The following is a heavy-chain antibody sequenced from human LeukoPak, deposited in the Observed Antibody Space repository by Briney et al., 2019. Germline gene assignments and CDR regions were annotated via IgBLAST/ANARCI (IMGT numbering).Heavy chain of an antibody. D-gene: IGHD3-22*01. CDR1: GGSFSGYY. V-gene: IGHV4-34*01. CDR2: INHSGST. Sequence: SETLSLTCAVYGGSFSGYYWSWIRQPPGKGLEWIGEINHSGSTNYNPSLKSRVTISVDTSKNQFSLKLSSVTAADTAVYYCARARDYYDSSGWGQGTLVTVSS. CDR3: ARARDYYDSSG. J-gene: IGHJ4*02.